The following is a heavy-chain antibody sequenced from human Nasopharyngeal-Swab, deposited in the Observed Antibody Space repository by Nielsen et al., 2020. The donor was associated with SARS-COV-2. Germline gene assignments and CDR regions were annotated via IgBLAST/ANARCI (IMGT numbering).Heavy chain of an antibody. CDR3: ASSPGLAATALHY. D-gene: IGHD6-13*01. CDR1: GSTFISYG. Sequence: ASVKVSCKASGSTFISYGFNWVRQAPGPGLEWMGWLSGYNGNTNYAQKFQGRLTMTTDTSTSTVHMEVRSLRSDDTAVYYCASSPGLAATALHYWGQGTLVTVSS. V-gene: IGHV1-18*04. CDR2: LSGYNGNT. J-gene: IGHJ4*02.